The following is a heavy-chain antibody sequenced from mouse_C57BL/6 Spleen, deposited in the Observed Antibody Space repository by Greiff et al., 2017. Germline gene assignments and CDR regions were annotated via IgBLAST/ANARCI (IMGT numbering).Heavy chain of an antibody. Sequence: QVQLQQSGAELVKPGASVKISCKASGYTFTDYYINWVKQRPGQGLEWIGKIGPGSGSTYYNEKFKGKATLTADKSSSTAYMQLSSLTSEDSAVYFCALSNYDGSNPENWYFDVWGTGTTVTVSS. CDR2: IGPGSGST. V-gene: IGHV1-77*01. CDR1: GYTFTDYY. J-gene: IGHJ1*03. CDR3: ALSNYDGSNPENWYFDV. D-gene: IGHD1-1*01.